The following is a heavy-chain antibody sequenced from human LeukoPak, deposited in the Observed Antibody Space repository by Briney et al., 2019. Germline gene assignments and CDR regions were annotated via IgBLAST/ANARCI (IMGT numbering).Heavy chain of an antibody. V-gene: IGHV4-34*01. CDR3: TKVTRGHVY. CDR2: INHSGYT. Sequence: SETLSLTCAVSGVSFNDSYWSWVRQTPGKGLEWIGEINHSGYTNDSPSLKSRVTLSIDTSRKQFSLNLKSVTVADTGIYYCTKVTRGHVYWGRGPLVTVSS. CDR1: GVSFNDSY. J-gene: IGHJ4*02. D-gene: IGHD4-11*01.